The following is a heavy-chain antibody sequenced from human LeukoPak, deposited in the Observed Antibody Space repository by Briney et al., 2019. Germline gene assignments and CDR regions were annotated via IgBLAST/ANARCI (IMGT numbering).Heavy chain of an antibody. D-gene: IGHD3-22*01. CDR2: IIYIGGAT. CDR1: GFTFSRSA. J-gene: IGHJ4*02. Sequence: PGGSLRLSCAASGFTFSRSAMTWVRQGPGTGLEFVSPIIYIGGATYYADSVKGRFTIARDNSKNTLYLQMNSLRTEDTALYYCAKDGLYYDGSEHVYYFDSWGQGTLVTVSS. V-gene: IGHV3-23*01. CDR3: AKDGLYYDGSEHVYYFDS.